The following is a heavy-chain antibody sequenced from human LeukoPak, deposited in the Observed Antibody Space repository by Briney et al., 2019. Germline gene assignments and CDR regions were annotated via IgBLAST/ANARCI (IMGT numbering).Heavy chain of an antibody. Sequence: GESLKISCKGSGYSFTSYWIGWVRQMPGKGLEWMGIIYPGDSDTRYSPSFQGQVTISADKSTSTAYLQWSSLKASDTAMYYCARQPSSGWSLSHFDYWGQGTLVTVSS. CDR2: IYPGDSDT. CDR1: GYSFTSYW. CDR3: ARQPSSGWSLSHFDY. V-gene: IGHV5-51*01. J-gene: IGHJ4*02. D-gene: IGHD6-19*01.